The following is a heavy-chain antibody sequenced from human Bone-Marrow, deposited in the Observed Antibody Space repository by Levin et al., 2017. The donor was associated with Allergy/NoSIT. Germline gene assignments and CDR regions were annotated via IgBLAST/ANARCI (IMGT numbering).Heavy chain of an antibody. J-gene: IGHJ3*02. V-gene: IGHV3-48*03. CDR2: ISSSGSTI. Sequence: LSLTCAASGFTFSSYEMNWVRQAPGKGLEWVSYISSSGSTIYYADSVKGRFTISRDNAKNSLYLQMNSLRAEDTAVYYCARGDSSAWRDAFDIWGQGTMVTVSS. D-gene: IGHD6-6*01. CDR3: ARGDSSAWRDAFDI. CDR1: GFTFSSYE.